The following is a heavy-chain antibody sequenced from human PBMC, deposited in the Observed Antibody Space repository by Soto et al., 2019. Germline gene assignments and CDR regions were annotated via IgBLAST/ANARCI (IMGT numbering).Heavy chain of an antibody. V-gene: IGHV4-61*08. D-gene: IGHD6-13*01. CDR3: ASLYSTYDNWFDP. Sequence: SETLSLTCTVSGGSISSGDYYWSWIRQPPGKGLEWIGYIYYSGSTNYNPSLKSRVTISVDTSKNQFSLKLSSVTAADTAVYYCASLYSTYDNWFDPWGQGTLVTVSS. CDR1: GGSISSGDYY. CDR2: IYYSGST. J-gene: IGHJ5*02.